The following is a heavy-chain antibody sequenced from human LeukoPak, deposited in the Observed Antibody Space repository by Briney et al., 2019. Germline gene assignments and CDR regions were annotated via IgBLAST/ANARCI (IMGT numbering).Heavy chain of an antibody. D-gene: IGHD2-2*01. V-gene: IGHV4-38-2*01. CDR3: AIRLATSRLATATTWFDP. CDR2: IYQSGST. Sequence: SETLSLTCAVSGYSISSAYYWGWIRQPPGKGLEWIGSIYQSGSTYYNPALMTRVAISADSSKRQFSLDLTSVTAADTAVYYCAIRLATSRLATATTWFDPWGQGTLVSVSS. J-gene: IGHJ5*02. CDR1: GYSISSAYY.